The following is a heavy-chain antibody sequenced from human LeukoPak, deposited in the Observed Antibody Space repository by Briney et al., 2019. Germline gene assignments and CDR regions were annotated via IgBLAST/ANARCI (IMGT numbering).Heavy chain of an antibody. J-gene: IGHJ4*02. CDR3: AKGRGSSSYYHFDY. D-gene: IGHD6-13*01. Sequence: GGSLRLSCTASGFTFSNYAMSWVRQAPGKGLEWIPTIIGSGGSTYYAVSVRGRFTISRDDSKNTLYLQMNSLRAEDTALYYCAKGRGSSSYYHFDYWGQGTLVSVSS. CDR1: GFTFSNYA. CDR2: IIGSGGST. V-gene: IGHV3-23*01.